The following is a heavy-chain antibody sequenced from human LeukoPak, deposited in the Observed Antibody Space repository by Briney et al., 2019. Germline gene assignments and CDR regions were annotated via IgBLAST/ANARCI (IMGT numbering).Heavy chain of an antibody. CDR2: ISYDGSNK. J-gene: IGHJ4*02. CDR3: ARDNHQLLSGGFDY. CDR1: GFTFSSYA. D-gene: IGHD2-2*01. V-gene: IGHV3-30-3*01. Sequence: GGSLRLSCAASGFTFSSYAMHWVRQAPGKGLEWVAVISYDGSNKYYADSVKGRFTISRDNSKNTLYLQMNSLRAEDTAVYYCARDNHQLLSGGFDYWGQGTLVTVSS.